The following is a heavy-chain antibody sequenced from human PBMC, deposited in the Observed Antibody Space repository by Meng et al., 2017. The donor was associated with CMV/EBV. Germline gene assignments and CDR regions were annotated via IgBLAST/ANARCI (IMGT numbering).Heavy chain of an antibody. CDR1: GGSFSGYY. J-gene: IGHJ6*02. V-gene: IGHV4-34*01. Sequence: SETLSLTCAVYGGSFSGYYWSWIRQPPGKGLEWIGEINHSGSTNYNPSLKSRVTISVVTSKNQFSLKRSSVTAADTAVYYCARVPPRGYDFWSGYYNLLSYYYYYGMDVWGQGTTVTVSS. CDR2: INHSGST. D-gene: IGHD3-3*01. CDR3: ARVPPRGYDFWSGYYNLLSYYYYYGMDV.